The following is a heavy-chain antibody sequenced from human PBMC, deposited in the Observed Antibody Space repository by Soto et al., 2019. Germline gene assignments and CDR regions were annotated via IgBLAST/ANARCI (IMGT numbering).Heavy chain of an antibody. CDR1: GFTFSSYG. D-gene: IGHD4-17*01. Sequence: GGSLRLSCAASGFTFSSYGMHWVRQAPGKGLEWVAVIWYDGSNKYYADSVKGRFTISRDNSKNTLYLQMNSLRAEDTAVYYCARNCYGDYEYYYYYMDVWGKGTTVTVSS. J-gene: IGHJ6*03. CDR3: ARNCYGDYEYYYYYMDV. V-gene: IGHV3-33*01. CDR2: IWYDGSNK.